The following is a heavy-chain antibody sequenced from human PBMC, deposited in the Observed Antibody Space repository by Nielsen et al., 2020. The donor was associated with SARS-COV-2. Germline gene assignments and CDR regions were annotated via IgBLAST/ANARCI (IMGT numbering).Heavy chain of an antibody. CDR3: ARDTRANRFLMGDWFDP. CDR1: GFTFSGYQ. V-gene: IGHV3-48*03. D-gene: IGHD3-16*01. J-gene: IGHJ5*02. Sequence: GESLKISCAASGFTFSGYQMNWVRQAPGKGLEWVSYISSTGSSINYADSVKGRFTISRDNAKNSLYLQMNSLRAEDTAVYYCARDTRANRFLMGDWFDPWGQGTLVTVSS. CDR2: ISSTGSSI.